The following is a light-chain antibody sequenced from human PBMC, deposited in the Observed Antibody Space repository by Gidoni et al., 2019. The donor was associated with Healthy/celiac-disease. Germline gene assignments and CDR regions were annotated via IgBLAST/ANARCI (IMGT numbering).Light chain of an antibody. V-gene: IGKV1-9*01. CDR1: QGISSY. Sequence: DIQLTQSPSFLSASVGDRVTITCRASQGISSYLAWYQQKPGKAPKLLIYAASTLQGGVPSRFSGSGSGTEFTLTISSLQPEDFATYSCQQLSISPLPFGPGTKVDIK. CDR3: QQLSISPLP. J-gene: IGKJ3*01. CDR2: AAS.